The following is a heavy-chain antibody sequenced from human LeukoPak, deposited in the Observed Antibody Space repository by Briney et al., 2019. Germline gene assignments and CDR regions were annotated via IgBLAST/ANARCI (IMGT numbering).Heavy chain of an antibody. CDR2: ISYDGSNK. CDR3: ARGWFGELLSRPRPSYGMDV. D-gene: IGHD3-10*01. Sequence: GGSLRLSCAASGFTFSSYAMHWVRQAPGKGLEWVAVISYDGSNKYYADSVKGRFTISRDNSKNTLYLQMNSLRAEDTAVYYCARGWFGELLSRPRPSYGMDVWGQGTTVTVSS. CDR1: GFTFSSYA. J-gene: IGHJ6*02. V-gene: IGHV3-30*04.